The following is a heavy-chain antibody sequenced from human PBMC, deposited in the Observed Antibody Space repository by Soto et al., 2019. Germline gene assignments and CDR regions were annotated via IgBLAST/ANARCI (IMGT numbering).Heavy chain of an antibody. V-gene: IGHV5-51*01. CDR1: GYSFTSYW. CDR3: ARSGGYCSGGSCYAAEYFQH. J-gene: IGHJ1*01. CDR2: IYPGDSDT. D-gene: IGHD2-15*01. Sequence: GESLKISCKGSGYSFTSYWIGWVRQMPGKGLEWMGIIYPGDSDTRYSPSFQGQVTISADKSISTAYLQWSSLKASDTAMYYCARSGGYCSGGSCYAAEYFQHWGQGTLVTVSS.